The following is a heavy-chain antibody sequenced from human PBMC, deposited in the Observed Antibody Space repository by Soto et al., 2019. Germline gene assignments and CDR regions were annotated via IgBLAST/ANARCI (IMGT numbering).Heavy chain of an antibody. CDR1: GFTFSSYG. CDR3: ARDRGIP. J-gene: IGHJ4*02. D-gene: IGHD3-10*01. Sequence: GSLRLSCAASGFTFSSYGMHWVRQAPGKGLEWVAVISYDGSNKYYADSVKGRFTISRDNSKNTLYLQMNSLRAEDTAVYYCARDRGIPWGQGTLVTVSS. V-gene: IGHV3-30*19. CDR2: ISYDGSNK.